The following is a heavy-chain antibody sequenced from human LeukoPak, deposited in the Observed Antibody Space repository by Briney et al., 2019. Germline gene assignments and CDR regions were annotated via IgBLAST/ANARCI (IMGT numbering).Heavy chain of an antibody. D-gene: IGHD3-22*01. J-gene: IGHJ4*02. CDR3: ARHQDFYDSSGVDY. CDR1: GGSFSGYY. V-gene: IGHV4-59*08. CDR2: IYYSGST. Sequence: SETLSLTCAVYGGSFSGYYWSWIRQPPGKGLEWIGYIYYSGSTNYNPSLKSRVTISVDTSKNQFSLKLSSVTAADSALYYCARHQDFYDSSGVDYWGQGTLVTVSS.